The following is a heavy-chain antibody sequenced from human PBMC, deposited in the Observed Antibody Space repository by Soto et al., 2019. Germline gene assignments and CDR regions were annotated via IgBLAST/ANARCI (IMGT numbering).Heavy chain of an antibody. V-gene: IGHV3-53*01. Sequence: PGGSLRLSCAASGFTVSSNYMSWVRQAPGKGLEWVSVIYSGGSTYYADSVKGRFTISRDNSKNTLYLQMNSLRAEDTAVYYCARGSSSSWYRFDYWGQGTLVTVSS. CDR2: IYSGGST. CDR1: GFTVSSNY. J-gene: IGHJ4*02. D-gene: IGHD6-13*01. CDR3: ARGSSSSWYRFDY.